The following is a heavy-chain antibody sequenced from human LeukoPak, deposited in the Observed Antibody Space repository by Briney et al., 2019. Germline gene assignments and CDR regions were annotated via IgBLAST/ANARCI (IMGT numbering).Heavy chain of an antibody. CDR2: TNTSGSL. V-gene: IGHV4-61*02. CDR3: ARLMLPAAKGAFDI. J-gene: IGHJ3*02. D-gene: IGHD2-2*01. Sequence: SETLSLTCTVSGGSISSGSYYWSWIRQPAGKGLEWIGRTNTSGSLNYNPSLKSRVTISVGTSKNQFSLKLSSVTAADTAVYYCARLMLPAAKGAFDIWGQGTMVTVSS. CDR1: GGSISSGSYY.